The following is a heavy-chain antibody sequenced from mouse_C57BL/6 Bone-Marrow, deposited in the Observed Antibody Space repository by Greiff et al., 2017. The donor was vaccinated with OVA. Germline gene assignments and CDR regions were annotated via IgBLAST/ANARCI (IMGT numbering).Heavy chain of an antibody. J-gene: IGHJ2*01. CDR2: IYPGDGDT. CDR3: ARSRYVNYHD. D-gene: IGHD2-10*02. CDR1: GYAFSSSW. Sequence: QVQLQQSGPELVKPGASVKISCKASGYAFSSSWMNWVKQRPGKGLEWIGRIYPGDGDTNYNGKFKGKATLTADKSSSTAYMQLSSLTSEDSAVYVCARSRYVNYHDWGQGTTLTVSS. V-gene: IGHV1-82*01.